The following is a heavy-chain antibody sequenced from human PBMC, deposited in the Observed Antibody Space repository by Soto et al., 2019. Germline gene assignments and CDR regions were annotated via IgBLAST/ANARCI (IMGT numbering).Heavy chain of an antibody. V-gene: IGHV4-4*02. CDR1: GGSISSTNW. CDR2: IYHSGST. J-gene: IGHJ5*02. Sequence: QVQLQESGPGLVKPSGTLSLTCAVSGGSISSTNWWSWVRQSPGKGLEWIGEIYHSGSTNYNPSRRGRVTIAVDKSTTRFSLKMRYGTAADTAVYYCATLPPRIELAVLPIPTWGQGTLVTVSS. D-gene: IGHD2-21*01. CDR3: ATLPPRIELAVLPIPT.